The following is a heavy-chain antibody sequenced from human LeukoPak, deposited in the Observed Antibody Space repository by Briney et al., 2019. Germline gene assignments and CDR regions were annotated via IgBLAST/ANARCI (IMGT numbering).Heavy chain of an antibody. CDR3: AREFGPQYYDFWSGYYDYYFDY. CDR2: IIPIFGTA. J-gene: IGHJ4*02. V-gene: IGHV1-69*13. Sequence: SVKVSCKASGYTFTSYGISWVRQAPGQGLEWMGGIIPIFGTANYAQKFQGRVTITADESTSTAYMELSSLRSEDTAVYYCAREFGPQYYDFWSGYYDYYFDYWGQGTLVTVSS. CDR1: GYTFTSYG. D-gene: IGHD3-3*01.